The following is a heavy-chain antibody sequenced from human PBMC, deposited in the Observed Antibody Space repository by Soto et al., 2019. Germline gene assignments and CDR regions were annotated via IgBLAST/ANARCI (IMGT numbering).Heavy chain of an antibody. CDR1: GGTFGSYA. CDR3: AKDTRRYCTAGTCVPGFDP. Sequence: QVQLVQSGAEVKKPGSSVKVSCKASGGTFGSYAISWVRQAPGQGLEWMGGIIPIFGTANYAQRFQGRVTITADESTRRAYGGRGSLRSEDTAVYYWAKDTRRYCTAGTCVPGFDPWGQGTLVTVSS. V-gene: IGHV1-69*01. D-gene: IGHD2-8*02. J-gene: IGHJ5*02. CDR2: IIPIFGTA.